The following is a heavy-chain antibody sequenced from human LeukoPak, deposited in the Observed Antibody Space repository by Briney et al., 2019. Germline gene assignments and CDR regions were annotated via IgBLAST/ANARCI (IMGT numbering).Heavy chain of an antibody. CDR1: GGSISSSSYY. Sequence: PSETLSLTCTVSGGSISSSSYYWGWIRQPPGKGLEWIGSIYYSGSTYYNPSLKSRVTISVDTSKNQFSLKLSSVTAADTAVYYCARESLIVVVPAAMFDPWGQGTLVTVSS. D-gene: IGHD2-2*01. CDR2: IYYSGST. J-gene: IGHJ5*02. CDR3: ARESLIVVVPAAMFDP. V-gene: IGHV4-39*07.